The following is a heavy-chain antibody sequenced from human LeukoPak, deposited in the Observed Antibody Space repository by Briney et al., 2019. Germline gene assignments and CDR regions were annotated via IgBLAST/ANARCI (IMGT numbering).Heavy chain of an antibody. CDR2: ISDSGRAT. CDR1: GFTFSSYA. D-gene: IGHD7-27*01. J-gene: IGHJ4*02. CDR3: AKKRNWAIDY. Sequence: GGSLRLSCAASGFTFSSYAMSWVRQAPGKGLEWVSIISDSGRATYYADSVKGRFTISRDNSKNTLFLQMNNLRVEDMAVLYFAKKRNWAIDYWGQGTLVTASS. V-gene: IGHV3-23*01.